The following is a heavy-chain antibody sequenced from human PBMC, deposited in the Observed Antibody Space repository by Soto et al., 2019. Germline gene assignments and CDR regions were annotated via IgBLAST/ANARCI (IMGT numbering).Heavy chain of an antibody. D-gene: IGHD4-17*01. Sequence: ASVKVSCKASGYTFTSYGISWVRQAPGQGLEWMGWISAYNGNTNYAQKLQGRVTMTTDTSTSTAYMELRSLRSDDTAVYYCAREGNDHGDYSYYYYGMDVWGQGTTVTVSS. J-gene: IGHJ6*02. CDR2: ISAYNGNT. CDR1: GYTFTSYG. V-gene: IGHV1-18*01. CDR3: AREGNDHGDYSYYYYGMDV.